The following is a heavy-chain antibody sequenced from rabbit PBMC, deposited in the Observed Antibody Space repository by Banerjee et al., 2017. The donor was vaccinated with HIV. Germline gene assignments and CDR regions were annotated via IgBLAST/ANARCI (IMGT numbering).Heavy chain of an antibody. Sequence: QSLEESGGDLVKPGASLTLTCKASGFSFSNGYVMCWVRQAPGKGLEWIACINTISGDTVYATWAKGRFTISKASWTTVTLQMTSLTAADTASYFCARRYDSSGWGYYFTLWGPGTLVTVS. CDR3: ARRYDSSGWGYYFTL. J-gene: IGHJ4*01. CDR1: GFSFSNGYV. V-gene: IGHV1S40*01. D-gene: IGHD4-1*01. CDR2: INTISGDT.